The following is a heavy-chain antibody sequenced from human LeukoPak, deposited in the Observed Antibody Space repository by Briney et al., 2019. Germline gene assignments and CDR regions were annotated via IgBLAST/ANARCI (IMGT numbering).Heavy chain of an antibody. CDR1: GFTFSSYG. CDR3: ARDRDSSSWYAYFQH. D-gene: IGHD6-13*01. V-gene: IGHV3-30*03. J-gene: IGHJ1*01. Sequence: GGSLRLSCAASGFTFSSYGMHWVRQAPGKGLEWVAVISYDGSNKYYADSVKGRFTISRDNSKNTLYLQMNSLRAEDTAVYYCARDRDSSSWYAYFQHWGQGTLVTVSS. CDR2: ISYDGSNK.